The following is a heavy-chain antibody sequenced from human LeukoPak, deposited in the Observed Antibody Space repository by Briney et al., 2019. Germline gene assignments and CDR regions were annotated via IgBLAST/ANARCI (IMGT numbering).Heavy chain of an antibody. Sequence: ASVKVSCKASGGTFSSYAISWVRQAPGQGLEWMGRIIPILGIANYAQKFQGRVTITADKSTSTAYMELSSLRSEDTAVYYCARQYCGGDCYYSGDDAFDIWGQGAMVTVSS. CDR2: IIPILGIA. CDR1: GGTFSSYA. CDR3: ARQYCGGDCYYSGDDAFDI. V-gene: IGHV1-69*04. D-gene: IGHD2-21*02. J-gene: IGHJ3*02.